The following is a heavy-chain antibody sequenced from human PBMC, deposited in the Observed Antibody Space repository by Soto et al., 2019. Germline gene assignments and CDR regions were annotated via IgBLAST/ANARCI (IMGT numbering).Heavy chain of an antibody. CDR1: GFTFSSYA. Sequence: EVQLLESGGGLVQPGGSLRLSCAASGFTFSSYAMNWVRQAPGKGLEWVSVISGSGGSTYYADSVKGRFTISRDNSTSTLYLQMNSLIAEDTTVYYCARRSSGWYFDYWGQGTLVTVSS. J-gene: IGHJ4*02. CDR2: ISGSGGST. D-gene: IGHD6-19*01. CDR3: ARRSSGWYFDY. V-gene: IGHV3-23*01.